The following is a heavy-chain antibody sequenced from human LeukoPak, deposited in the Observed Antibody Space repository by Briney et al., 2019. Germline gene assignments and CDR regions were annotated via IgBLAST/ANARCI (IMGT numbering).Heavy chain of an antibody. CDR2: INHSGST. CDR1: GRSFSGYY. D-gene: IGHD1-26*01. J-gene: IGHJ3*02. CDR3: RSRVGATNAFDI. V-gene: IGHV4-34*01. Sequence: SETLSLTCAVYGRSFSGYYWSWIRQPPGKGLEWIGEINHSGSTNYNPSLKSRVTISVDTSKNQFSLKLSSVTAADTAVYYCRSRVGATNAFDIWGQGAMVTVSS.